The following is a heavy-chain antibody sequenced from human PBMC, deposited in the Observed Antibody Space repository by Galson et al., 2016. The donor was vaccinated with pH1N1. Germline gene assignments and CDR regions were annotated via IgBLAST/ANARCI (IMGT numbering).Heavy chain of an antibody. CDR2: IDNSGST. CDR3: ARRFFEYLEGLPTDAFDI. J-gene: IGHJ3*02. V-gene: IGHV4-31*03. CDR1: GASVTRGDSY. D-gene: IGHD3-3*01. Sequence: TLSPTCTVSGASVTRGDSYWSWIRQHPGKGLEWIGYIDNSGSTYYKSSLRSRITISVDTAKSQVSLRLSSVTAADTAVYYCARRFFEYLEGLPTDAFDIWGPGTRVTVSA.